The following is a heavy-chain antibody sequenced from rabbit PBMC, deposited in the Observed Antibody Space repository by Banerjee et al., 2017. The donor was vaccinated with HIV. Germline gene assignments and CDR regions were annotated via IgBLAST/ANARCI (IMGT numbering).Heavy chain of an antibody. CDR3: ARGVYDDYDTYYFDL. D-gene: IGHD2-1*01. V-gene: IGHV1S45*01. J-gene: IGHJ4*01. Sequence: QEHLVESGGGLVQPGGSLTLSCTASGFSFSNKAVMCWVRQAPGKGLEWIACPDGGTSDTTYYANWAKGRFTFSKTSSTTVTLQVTSLTAADTATYFCARGVYDDYDTYYFDLWGQGTLVTVS. CDR1: GFSFSNKAV. CDR2: PDGGTSDTT.